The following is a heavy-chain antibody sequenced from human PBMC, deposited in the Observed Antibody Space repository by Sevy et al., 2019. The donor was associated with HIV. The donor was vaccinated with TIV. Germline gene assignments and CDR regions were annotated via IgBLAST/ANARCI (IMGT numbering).Heavy chain of an antibody. Sequence: SETLSLTCTVSGYSISSGHYWGWVRQPPGKGLEWLGGIYHSGSTYQNPSLKSRVTVSVDPSKNQFSLELNSVTAADTAVYYCARVRGAAGGTCDYWGQGILVTVSS. D-gene: IGHD6-13*01. V-gene: IGHV4-38-2*02. J-gene: IGHJ4*02. CDR3: ARVRGAAGGTCDY. CDR1: GYSISSGHY. CDR2: IYHSGST.